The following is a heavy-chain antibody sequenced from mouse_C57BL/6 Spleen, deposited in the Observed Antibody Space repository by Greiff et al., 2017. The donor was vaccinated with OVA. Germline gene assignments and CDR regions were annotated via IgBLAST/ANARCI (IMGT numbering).Heavy chain of an antibody. J-gene: IGHJ4*01. Sequence: EVQVVESGGDLVKPGGSLKLSCAASGFTFSSYGMSWVRQTPDKRLEWVATISSGGSYTYYPDSVKGRFTISRDNAKNTLYLQMSSLKSEDTAMYYGARRDTTVVATGAMDYWGQGTSVTVSS. D-gene: IGHD1-1*01. CDR2: ISSGGSYT. CDR3: ARRDTTVVATGAMDY. V-gene: IGHV5-6*01. CDR1: GFTFSSYG.